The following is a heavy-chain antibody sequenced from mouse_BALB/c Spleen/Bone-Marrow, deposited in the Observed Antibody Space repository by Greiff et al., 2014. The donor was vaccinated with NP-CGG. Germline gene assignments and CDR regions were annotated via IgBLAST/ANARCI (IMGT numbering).Heavy chain of an antibody. Sequence: EVKLMESGPELVRPGASVKISCKASGYTFTDYNIYWVKQSHGKSLEWIGYIYPYSGGTGYNQKFKSKATLTVDNSSTTAYMELRSLTSEDSAVYYCARGNWDFAYWGQGTLVTVPT. CDR2: IYPYSGGT. V-gene: IGHV1S29*02. D-gene: IGHD4-1*01. J-gene: IGHJ3*01. CDR3: ARGNWDFAY. CDR1: GYTFTDYN.